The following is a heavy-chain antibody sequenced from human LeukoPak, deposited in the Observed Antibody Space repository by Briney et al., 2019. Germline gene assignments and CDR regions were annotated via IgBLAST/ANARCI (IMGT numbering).Heavy chain of an antibody. Sequence: SETLSLTCAVSGGSISSSNWWSWVRQPPGKGLEWIGEINHSGSTNYSPSLKSRVTISVDTSKNQFSLKLSSVTAADTAVYYCARGLGVYSSSWYLGYYFDYWGQGTLVTVSS. CDR1: GGSISSSNW. D-gene: IGHD6-13*01. CDR2: INHSGST. CDR3: ARGLGVYSSSWYLGYYFDY. J-gene: IGHJ4*02. V-gene: IGHV4-4*02.